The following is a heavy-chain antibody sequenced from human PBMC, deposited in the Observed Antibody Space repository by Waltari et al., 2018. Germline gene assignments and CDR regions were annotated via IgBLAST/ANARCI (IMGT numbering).Heavy chain of an antibody. Sequence: QVTLRESGPALVKPTQTLTLTCTFSGFSLSTSGMRVSWIRQPPGKALEWLARIDWDDDKYYSTSLKTRRTISKDTSKNQVVLTMTNMDPVDTATYYCARMLTGTAADYWGQGTLVTVAS. V-gene: IGHV2-70*15. D-gene: IGHD1-7*01. CDR3: ARMLTGTAADY. CDR2: IDWDDDK. J-gene: IGHJ4*02. CDR1: GFSLSTSGMR.